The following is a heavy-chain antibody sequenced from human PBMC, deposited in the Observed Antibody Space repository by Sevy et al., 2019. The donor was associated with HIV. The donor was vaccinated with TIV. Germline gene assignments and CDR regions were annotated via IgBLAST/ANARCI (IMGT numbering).Heavy chain of an antibody. CDR3: ARDRDGSGSSGGYGMDV. CDR2: ISSSSSYI. Sequence: GSLRLSCVASGFMFSTYSMNWVRQAPGKGLEWVSSISSSSSYIYYTDSVKGRFTVSRDNAKNSLSLQMNSLRAEDTAVYYCARDRDGSGSSGGYGMDVWGQGTTVTVSS. V-gene: IGHV3-21*01. J-gene: IGHJ6*02. D-gene: IGHD3-10*01. CDR1: GFMFSTYS.